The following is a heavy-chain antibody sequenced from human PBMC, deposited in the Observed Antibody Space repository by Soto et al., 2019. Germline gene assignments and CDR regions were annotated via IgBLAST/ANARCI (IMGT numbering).Heavy chain of an antibody. CDR3: ASSCGDHRYFDY. J-gene: IGHJ4*02. Sequence: EVQLVESGGGLVQPGGSLRLSCAASGFSVSDQYIDWFRQAPGKGLEWIGRTRNKVYSYTTEYAASVKGRFTISRDDSQNSLFLQMDSLKTEDTAVYFCASSCGDHRYFDYWGQGTLVTVSS. CDR2: TRNKVYSYTT. D-gene: IGHD2-21*01. V-gene: IGHV3-72*01. CDR1: GFSVSDQY.